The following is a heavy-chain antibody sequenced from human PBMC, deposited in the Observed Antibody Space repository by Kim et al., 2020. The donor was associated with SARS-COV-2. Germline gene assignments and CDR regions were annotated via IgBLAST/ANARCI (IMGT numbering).Heavy chain of an antibody. CDR2: IYSADNT. CDR1: GFTVSSNY. CDR3: ASARSGPFSLQTHFDY. V-gene: IGHV3-53*01. J-gene: IGHJ4*01. D-gene: IGHD2-15*01. Sequence: GGSLRLSCAASGFTVSSNYMSWVRQAPGKGLEWVSIIYSADNTYYTDSVKGRFTVSRDNSKNTVYLQMNSLRVEDTAIYYCASARSGPFSLQTHFDYWG.